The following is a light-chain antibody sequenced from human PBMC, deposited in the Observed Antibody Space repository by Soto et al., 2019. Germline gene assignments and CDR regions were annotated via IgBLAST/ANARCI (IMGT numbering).Light chain of an antibody. CDR3: QQYEVLPLS. Sequence: DIQMTQSPSSLSASVGDRVTITCQASQDISNYLNWYQQKPGKAPKLLIYDASNLETGVPSRFSGSGSGTDFTFTISSLQTEDVATYYCQQYEVLPLSFGPGTKVDIK. V-gene: IGKV1-33*01. CDR2: DAS. J-gene: IGKJ3*01. CDR1: QDISNY.